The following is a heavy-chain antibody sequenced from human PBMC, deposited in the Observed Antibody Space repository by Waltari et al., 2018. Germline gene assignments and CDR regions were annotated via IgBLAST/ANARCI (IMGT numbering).Heavy chain of an antibody. J-gene: IGHJ5*02. CDR3: ARDSGKYLDP. CDR1: GGSISAYH. Sequence: QVQLQESGPGLVKTSETLSLTCIVSGGSISAYHWSWIRQTPGKGLEWIGQSFYSGRTNYNPSLQSRVTITIDMPKNQFSLKLSSVAAADTAVYYCARDSGKYLDPWGQGTLVTVSS. V-gene: IGHV4-59*01. D-gene: IGHD6-25*01. CDR2: SFYSGRT.